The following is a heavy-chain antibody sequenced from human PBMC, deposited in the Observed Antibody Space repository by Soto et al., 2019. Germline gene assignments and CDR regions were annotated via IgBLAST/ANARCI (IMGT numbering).Heavy chain of an antibody. CDR2: IYYSGST. CDR1: GGSVSSGSYY. Sequence: SETLSLTCTVSGGSVSSGSYYWSWIRQPPGKGLEWIGYIYYSGSTNYNPSLKSRVTISVDTSKNQFSLKLSSVTAADTAVYYCARDRDYVLAYWGQGTLVTVSS. D-gene: IGHD3-16*01. CDR3: ARDRDYVLAY. V-gene: IGHV4-61*01. J-gene: IGHJ4*02.